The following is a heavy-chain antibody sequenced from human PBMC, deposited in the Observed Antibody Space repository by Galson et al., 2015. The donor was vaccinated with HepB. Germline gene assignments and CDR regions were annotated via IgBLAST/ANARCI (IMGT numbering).Heavy chain of an antibody. CDR2: ISAYNGNT. D-gene: IGHD1-1*01. V-gene: IGHV1-18*04. Sequence: SCKASGYTFTSYGISWVRQAPGQGLEWMGWISAYNGNTNYAQKLQGRVTMTTGTSTSTAYMELRSLRSDDTAVYYCAREEGTTGTTIYYGMDVWGQGTTVTVSS. J-gene: IGHJ6*02. CDR3: AREEGTTGTTIYYGMDV. CDR1: GYTFTSYG.